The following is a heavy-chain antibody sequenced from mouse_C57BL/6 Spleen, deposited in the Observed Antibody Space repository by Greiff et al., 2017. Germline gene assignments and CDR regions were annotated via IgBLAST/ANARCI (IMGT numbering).Heavy chain of an antibody. J-gene: IGHJ2*01. CDR1: GYSITSGYY. D-gene: IGHD1-1*01. CDR3: ARDPHYYGSSHFDY. V-gene: IGHV3-6*01. Sequence: EVQVVESGPGLVKPSQSLCLTCSVTGYSITSGYYWNWIRQFPGNKLEWMGYISYDGSNNYNPSLKNRISITRDTSKNQFFLKLNSVTTEDTATYYCARDPHYYGSSHFDYWGQGTTLTVSS. CDR2: ISYDGSN.